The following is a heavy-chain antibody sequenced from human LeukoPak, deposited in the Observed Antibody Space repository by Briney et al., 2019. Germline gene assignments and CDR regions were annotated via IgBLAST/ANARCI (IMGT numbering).Heavy chain of an antibody. J-gene: IGHJ4*02. V-gene: IGHV4-61*02. CDR2: IYTSGST. CDR3: ARDRYKWELSD. Sequence: SQTLSLTCTLSGGSISSGSYYWSWIRQPAGKGLEWIGRIYTSGSTNYNPSLKSRVTISVDTSKNQFSLKLSSVTAADTAVYYCARDRYKWELSDWGQGTLVTVSS. D-gene: IGHD1-26*01. CDR1: GGSISSGSYY.